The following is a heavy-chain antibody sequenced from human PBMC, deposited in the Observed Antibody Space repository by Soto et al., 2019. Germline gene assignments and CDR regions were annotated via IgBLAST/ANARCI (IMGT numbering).Heavy chain of an antibody. Sequence: QVQLQESGPGLVKPSETLSLTCTVSGGSISNHYWSWIRQHPGKGLEWIGYIYYNGHTNYNPSLKRRVPRSVDTSKNQISLKLTSGTAANTAVHYCTRAIWYSEYWGQGTLVTVSS. CDR2: IYYNGHT. CDR1: GGSISNHY. J-gene: IGHJ4*02. V-gene: IGHV4-59*11. D-gene: IGHD2-21*02. CDR3: TRAIWYSEY.